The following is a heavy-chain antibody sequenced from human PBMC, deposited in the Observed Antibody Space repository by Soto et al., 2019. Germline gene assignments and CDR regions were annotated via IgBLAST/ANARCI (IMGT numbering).Heavy chain of an antibody. Sequence: ASVKVCCKASGYTFTSYGISWVRQAPGQGLEWMGWISAYNGNTNYAQKLQGRVTMTTDTSTSTAYMELRSLRSDDTAVYYCARVLGSIVVVPAAMENSFDYWGQGTLVTVSS. J-gene: IGHJ4*02. CDR2: ISAYNGNT. D-gene: IGHD2-2*01. CDR3: ARVLGSIVVVPAAMENSFDY. CDR1: GYTFTSYG. V-gene: IGHV1-18*01.